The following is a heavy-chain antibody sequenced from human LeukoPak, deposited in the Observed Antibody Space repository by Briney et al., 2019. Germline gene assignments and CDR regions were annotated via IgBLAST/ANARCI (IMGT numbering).Heavy chain of an antibody. CDR3: ARGMYYYDSSGYPDY. D-gene: IGHD3-22*01. CDR2: IGTAGDT. V-gene: IGHV3-13*01. CDR1: GFTFSSYD. J-gene: IGHJ4*02. Sequence: GGSLRLTCAASGFTFSSYDMHWVRQATGKGLEWVSAIGTAGDTYYPGSVKGRFTISRENAKNPLYLQMNSLRAGDTAVYYCARGMYYYDSSGYPDYWGQGTLVTVSS.